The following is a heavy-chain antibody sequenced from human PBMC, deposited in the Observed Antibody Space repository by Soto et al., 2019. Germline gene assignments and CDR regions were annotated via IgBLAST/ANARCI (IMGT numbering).Heavy chain of an antibody. Sequence: SETLSLTCTVSGGSISSSSYYWGWIRQLPGKGLEWIGSLYYSGNTYYNPSLKSRVTISVDTSKNQFSLKLSSVTAADTAVYYCARHGGGSPDIVVVPAARFDPWGQGTLVTVSS. V-gene: IGHV4-39*01. CDR2: LYYSGNT. CDR3: ARHGGGSPDIVVVPAARFDP. J-gene: IGHJ5*02. D-gene: IGHD2-2*01. CDR1: GGSISSSSYY.